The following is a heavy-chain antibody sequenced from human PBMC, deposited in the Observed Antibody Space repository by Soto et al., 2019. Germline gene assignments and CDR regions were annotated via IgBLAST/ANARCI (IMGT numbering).Heavy chain of an antibody. Sequence: GGSLRLSCAASGFTFDDHTMHWVRQAPGRGLEWVSLISWDGDSRFYAHSVKGRFTVSRDNSKNTLYLQMNSLRAEDTAVYYCAKNPGYYYDSTGYHFDYWGQGTLVTVSS. CDR3: AKNPGYYYDSTGYHFDY. V-gene: IGHV3-43*01. J-gene: IGHJ4*02. D-gene: IGHD3-22*01. CDR1: GFTFDDHT. CDR2: ISWDGDSR.